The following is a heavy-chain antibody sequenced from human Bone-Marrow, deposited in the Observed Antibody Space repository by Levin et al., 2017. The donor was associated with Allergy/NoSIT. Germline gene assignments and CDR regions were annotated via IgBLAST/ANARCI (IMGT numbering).Heavy chain of an antibody. D-gene: IGHD2-8*01. V-gene: IGHV3-15*07. CDR2: FKGKTDGGTT. J-gene: IGHJ6*02. CDR3: STVRYCTSGVCYARYYYYYGMDV. CDR1: SFTLNNAW. Sequence: GESLKISCAVSSFTLNNAWINWVRQAPGKGLEWVGRFKGKTDGGTTDYAAPVKGRFTISRDDSKNMLYLQMNSLKTEDTAVYYCSTVRYCTSGVCYARYYYYYGMDVWGQGTTVTVSS.